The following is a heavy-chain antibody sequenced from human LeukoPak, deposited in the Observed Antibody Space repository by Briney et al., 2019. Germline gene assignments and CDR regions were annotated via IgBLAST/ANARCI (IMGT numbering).Heavy chain of an antibody. CDR3: EKNAAYDILTGYYSDY. CDR1: GFTFSSYA. J-gene: IGHJ4*02. Sequence: GGSLRLSCAASGFTFSSYAMSWVRQAPGKVLEWVSAISGSGGSTYYADSVKCRFTISRDNSKNTLYLQMNSLRAEDTAVFFCEKNAAYDILTGYYSDYWGQGTLVTASS. CDR2: ISGSGGST. D-gene: IGHD3-9*01. V-gene: IGHV3-23*01.